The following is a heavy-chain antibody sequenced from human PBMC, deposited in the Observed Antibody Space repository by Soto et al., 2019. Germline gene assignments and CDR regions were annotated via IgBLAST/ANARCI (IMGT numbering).Heavy chain of an antibody. CDR2: IYYSGST. J-gene: IGHJ6*03. CDR3: ARGVHSRSWYAPRKIYYYYYYMDV. CDR1: GGSISSNY. Sequence: SENLSLTCTVSGGSISSNYWSWIRQPPGKGLGWIGYIYYSGSTNYNPSLKSRVTISVDTSKNQFSLKLSSVTAADTAVYYCARGVHSRSWYAPRKIYYYYYYMDVWGKGTTVTVSS. D-gene: IGHD6-13*01. V-gene: IGHV4-59*01.